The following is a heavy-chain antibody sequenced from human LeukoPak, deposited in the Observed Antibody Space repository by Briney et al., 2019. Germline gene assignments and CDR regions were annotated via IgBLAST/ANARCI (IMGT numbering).Heavy chain of an antibody. D-gene: IGHD6-6*01. CDR3: ARGRIAARQRNWFDP. CDR1: GGSFSGYY. Sequence: SETLSLTCAVYGGSFSGYYWSWIRQPPGKGLEWTGEINHSGSTNYNPSLKSRVTISVDTSKNQFSLKLSSVTAADTAVYYCARGRIAARQRNWFDPWGQGTLVTVSS. V-gene: IGHV4-34*01. CDR2: INHSGST. J-gene: IGHJ5*02.